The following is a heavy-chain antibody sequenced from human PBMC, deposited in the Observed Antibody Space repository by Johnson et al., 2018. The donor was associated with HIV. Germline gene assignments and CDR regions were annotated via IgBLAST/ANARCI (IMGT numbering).Heavy chain of an antibody. CDR1: GFTFDDYV. V-gene: IGHV3-20*04. CDR3: ASINSGAFNF. J-gene: IGHJ3*01. Sequence: VQLVESGGGVVQPGRSLRLSCAASGFTFDDYVMSCVRQAPGKGLEWFSGINWNGGSTGYADSVKGRFTISRDNSKNTRYLQMNSLRAEDTAVYYCASINSGAFNFWGQGTMVTVSS. CDR2: INWNGGST. D-gene: IGHD3-10*01.